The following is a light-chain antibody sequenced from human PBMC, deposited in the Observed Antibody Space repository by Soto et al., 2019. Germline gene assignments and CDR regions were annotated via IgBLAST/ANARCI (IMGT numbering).Light chain of an antibody. CDR3: QSYDSSLSGYV. J-gene: IGLJ1*01. Sequence: QSVLTQPPSVSGAPGQRVTISCTGSSSNIGAGYDVSWYQQLPGTAPKFLIYGNTDRPSGVPDRFSGSESGTSASLAITGLQAEDEADYYCQSYDSSLSGYVFGTGTKVTVL. V-gene: IGLV1-40*01. CDR1: SSNIGAGYD. CDR2: GNT.